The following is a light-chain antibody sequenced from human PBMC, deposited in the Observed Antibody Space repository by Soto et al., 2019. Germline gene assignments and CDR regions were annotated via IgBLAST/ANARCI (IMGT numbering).Light chain of an antibody. CDR1: SSDVGIYDY. J-gene: IGLJ2*01. CDR2: EVT. V-gene: IGLV2-14*01. CDR3: SSFSSDSTPLV. Sequence: QSALTQPASVSGSPGQSISISCTGTSSDVGIYDYVSWYQHHPGKAPKLMVYEVTNRPSGVSNRFSGSKSGSTASLTISGLQAEDEADYYCSSFSSDSTPLVFGGGTKLTVL.